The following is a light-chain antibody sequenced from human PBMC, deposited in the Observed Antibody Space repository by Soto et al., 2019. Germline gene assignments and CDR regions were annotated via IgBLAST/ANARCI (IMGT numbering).Light chain of an antibody. J-gene: IGKJ5*01. CDR2: GAS. V-gene: IGKV3-15*01. Sequence: EIVMTQSPATLSVSPGERATLSCRASQSVSSNLAWYQQKPGQAPRLLIYGASTRATGIPARFSGSGSGTDFTLTISSLQFEDFAVYYCKKYNNWPPITFGQGTRLEIK. CDR3: KKYNNWPPIT. CDR1: QSVSSN.